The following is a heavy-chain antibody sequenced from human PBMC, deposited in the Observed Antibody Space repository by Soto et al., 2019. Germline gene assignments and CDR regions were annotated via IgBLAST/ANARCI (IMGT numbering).Heavy chain of an antibody. J-gene: IGHJ5*02. V-gene: IGHV4-4*07. Sequence: SETLSLTCTVTGDSISGHFWSWIRQPAGKGLEWVGRIHSTGVTSYNPSLKSRVTMSVDTSNNQFSLNLRSVTAADTAVYYCTRGAGPPWFDLWGQGTQVTVSS. CDR3: TRGAGPPWFDL. CDR2: IHSTGVT. CDR1: GDSISGHF.